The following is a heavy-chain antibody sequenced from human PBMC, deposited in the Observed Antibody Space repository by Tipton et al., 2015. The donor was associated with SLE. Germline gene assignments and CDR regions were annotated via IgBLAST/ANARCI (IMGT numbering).Heavy chain of an antibody. V-gene: IGHV4-61*10. Sequence: LRLSCTVSGASVSSDSYYWSWIRQPAGKGLEWIGYFYYSGSTNYNPSLKSRVTISLDKSKNQFSLKLSSVTAADTAVYYCARGGTVFGVVLNWFDHWGQGTLVTVSS. D-gene: IGHD3-3*01. J-gene: IGHJ5*02. CDR2: FYYSGST. CDR1: GASVSSDSYY. CDR3: ARGGTVFGVVLNWFDH.